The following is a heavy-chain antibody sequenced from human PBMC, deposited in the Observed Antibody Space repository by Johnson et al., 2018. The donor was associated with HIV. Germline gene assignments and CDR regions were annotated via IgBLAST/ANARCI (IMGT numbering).Heavy chain of an antibody. CDR3: ARLRSPDAFDI. Sequence: VHLVESGGGLVQPGGSLRLSCAASGFTVSSNYMSWVRQAPEKGLEWVSVIYSGGSTYYADSVKGRFTISRDNAKNSLYLQMNSLRAEDTAVYYCARLRSPDAFDIWGQGTMVTVSS. D-gene: IGHD2-15*01. CDR2: IYSGGST. J-gene: IGHJ3*02. V-gene: IGHV3-66*04. CDR1: GFTVSSNY.